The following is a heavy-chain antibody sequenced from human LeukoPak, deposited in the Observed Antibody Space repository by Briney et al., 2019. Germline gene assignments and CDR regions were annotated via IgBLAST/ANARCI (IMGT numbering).Heavy chain of an antibody. Sequence: ASVKVSCKASGYTFTSYGISWVRQAPGQGLEWMGWINPNSGGTNYAQKFQGRVTMTRDTSISTAYMELSRLRSDDTAVYYCAREGVVVPAAPAWLDPWGQGTLVTVSS. CDR3: AREGVVVPAAPAWLDP. V-gene: IGHV1-2*02. CDR2: INPNSGGT. J-gene: IGHJ5*02. D-gene: IGHD2-2*01. CDR1: GYTFTSYG.